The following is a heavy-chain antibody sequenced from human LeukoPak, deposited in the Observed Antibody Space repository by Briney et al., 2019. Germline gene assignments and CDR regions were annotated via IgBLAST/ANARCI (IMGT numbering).Heavy chain of an antibody. J-gene: IGHJ4*02. CDR2: ISSSSSTI. CDR3: ARPSSIAARRAYYFDY. CDR1: GLTFSSYS. Sequence: GGSLRLSCAASGLTFSSYSMNWVRQAPGKGLAWVSYISSSSSTIYYADSVKGRFTISRDNAKNSLYLQMNSLRAEDTAVYYCARPSSIAARRAYYFDYWGQGTLVTVSS. V-gene: IGHV3-48*01. D-gene: IGHD6-6*01.